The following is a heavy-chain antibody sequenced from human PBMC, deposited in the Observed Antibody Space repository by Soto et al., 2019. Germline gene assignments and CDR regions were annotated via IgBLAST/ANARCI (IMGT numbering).Heavy chain of an antibody. J-gene: IGHJ4*02. CDR3: DRRVARAVIGRGKYDY. V-gene: IGHV4-61*01. Sequence: SETLSLTCTVSGGSVSSGSYYWSWIRQPPGEGLEWIGYIYYSGSTNYNPSLKSRVTISVDTSKNQFSLRLSSVTAADTAVSYSDRRVARAVIGRGKYDYWGQATLVTVSS. CDR2: IYYSGST. D-gene: IGHD5-12*01. CDR1: GGSVSSGSYY.